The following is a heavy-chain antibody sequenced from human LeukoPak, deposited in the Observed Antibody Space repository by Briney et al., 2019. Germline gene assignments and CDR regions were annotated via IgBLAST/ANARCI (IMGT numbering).Heavy chain of an antibody. Sequence: GGSLRLSCAASGFTFSSYGMHRVRQAPGRGLEWVAVISYDGSNEYYADSVKGRFTISRDNSKNTLFLQMNSLRAEDTAVYYCARGQRTSRYTNFDYWGQGTLVTVSS. CDR1: GFTFSSYG. J-gene: IGHJ4*02. CDR2: ISYDGSNE. D-gene: IGHD6-13*01. CDR3: ARGQRTSRYTNFDY. V-gene: IGHV3-30*19.